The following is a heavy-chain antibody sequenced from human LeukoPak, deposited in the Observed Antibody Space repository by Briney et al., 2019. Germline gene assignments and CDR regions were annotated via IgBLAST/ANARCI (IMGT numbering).Heavy chain of an antibody. D-gene: IGHD3-10*01. Sequence: GGSLRLSCAASGFTFSNAWMSWVRQAPGKELEWVGRIKSKTDGGTTDYAAPVKGRFTISRDDSKNTLYLQMNSLKTEDTAVYYCTTEAWFGESYYFDYWGQGTLVTVSS. J-gene: IGHJ4*02. CDR2: IKSKTDGGTT. V-gene: IGHV3-15*01. CDR3: TTEAWFGESYYFDY. CDR1: GFTFSNAW.